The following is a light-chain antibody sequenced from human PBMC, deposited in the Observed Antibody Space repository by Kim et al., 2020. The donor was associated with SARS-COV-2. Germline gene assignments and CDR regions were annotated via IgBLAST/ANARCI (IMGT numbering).Light chain of an antibody. J-gene: IGKJ5*01. Sequence: ASVGDRVTITCRASQDIRRYLNWYQQKPGKAPKVLIYAASTLQSGVPSRFSGSGSGTDFTLTITSLQPEDFATYYCQQTDTTPITFGQETRLEIK. V-gene: IGKV1-39*01. CDR1: QDIRRY. CDR2: AAS. CDR3: QQTDTTPIT.